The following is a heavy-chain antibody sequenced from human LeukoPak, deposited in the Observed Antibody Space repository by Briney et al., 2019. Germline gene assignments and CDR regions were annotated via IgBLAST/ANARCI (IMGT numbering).Heavy chain of an antibody. CDR2: IYYSGST. D-gene: IGHD6-13*01. Sequence: SETLSLTCTVSGGSISSGDYYWSWIRQPPGKGLEWIGYIYYSGSTYDNPSLKSRVTISEDTSQNQFSLKLSSVTAADTAVYYCARAIRAGYSSSGYFDLWGRGTLVTVSS. CDR3: ARAIRAGYSSSGYFDL. V-gene: IGHV4-30-4*01. CDR1: GGSISSGDYY. J-gene: IGHJ2*01.